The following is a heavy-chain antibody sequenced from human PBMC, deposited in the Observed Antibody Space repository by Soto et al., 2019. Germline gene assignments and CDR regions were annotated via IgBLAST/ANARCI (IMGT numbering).Heavy chain of an antibody. CDR3: TRGRVEADCSGGSCYYLDY. D-gene: IGHD2-15*01. CDR1: GSSFSREA. J-gene: IGHJ4*02. V-gene: IGHV1-8*01. Sequence: ASAQVSCKASGSSFSREANWVRQATGQGLEYMGWMNPKSGNTGYAQKFQGRVTLTRDTSINTAYMELSNLRSEDTAVYFCTRGRVEADCSGGSCYYLDYWGQGTQVTVSS. CDR2: MNPKSGNT.